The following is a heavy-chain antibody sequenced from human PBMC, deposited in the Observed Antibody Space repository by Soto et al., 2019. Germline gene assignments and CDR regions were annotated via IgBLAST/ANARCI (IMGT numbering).Heavy chain of an antibody. D-gene: IGHD3-10*01. CDR1: RFTFSSYS. Sequence: GGSLRLSCAASRFTFSSYSMNWVRQAPGKGLEWVSSISSSSSYIYYADSVKGRFTISRDNAKNSLYLQMNSLRAEDTAVYYCARDDEERSNLLLWFGELYNWFDPWGQGTLVTVSS. V-gene: IGHV3-21*01. J-gene: IGHJ5*02. CDR3: ARDDEERSNLLLWFGELYNWFDP. CDR2: ISSSSSYI.